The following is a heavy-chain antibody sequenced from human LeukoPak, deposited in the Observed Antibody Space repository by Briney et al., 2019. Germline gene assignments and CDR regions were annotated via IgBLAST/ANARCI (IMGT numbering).Heavy chain of an antibody. J-gene: IGHJ4*02. D-gene: IGHD2-15*01. CDR1: GGSISNYY. Sequence: SETLSLTCTVSGGSISNYYWSWIRQPPGKGLEWIGYIYYSGSTNYNPSLKSRVTISVDTSKNQFSLKLTSVTAADTAVYYCARGYCSGGSCYRFAYDYWGQGTLVTVSS. CDR2: IYYSGST. CDR3: ARGYCSGGSCYRFAYDY. V-gene: IGHV4-59*01.